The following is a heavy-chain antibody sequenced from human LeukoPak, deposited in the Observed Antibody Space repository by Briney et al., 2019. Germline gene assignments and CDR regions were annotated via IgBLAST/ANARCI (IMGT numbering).Heavy chain of an antibody. CDR1: GYTFTSYW. J-gene: IGHJ4*02. D-gene: IGHD3-10*01. V-gene: IGHV5-10-1*01. CDR2: IDPTESYT. CDR3: ARTAQDFYDSGSPDY. Sequence: GESLKISCKGSGYTFTSYWISWVRQMPGKGLEWMGMIDPTESYTNYSPSFQGHVTISADKSISTAYLQWSSLKTSDTAMYYCARTAQDFYDSGSPDYWGQGTLVTVSS.